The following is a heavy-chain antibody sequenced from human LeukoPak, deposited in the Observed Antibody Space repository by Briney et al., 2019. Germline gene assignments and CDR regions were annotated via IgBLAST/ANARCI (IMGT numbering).Heavy chain of an antibody. D-gene: IGHD3-9*01. CDR1: GYTFTGYY. CDR3: ARAWNGAYYDILTGYQRYYYYMDV. V-gene: IGHV1-2*02. J-gene: IGHJ6*03. Sequence: ASVKVSCKASGYTFTGYYMHWVRQAPGQGLEWMGWINPNSGGTHYAQKFQGRVTITRNTSISTAYMELSSLRSEDTAVYYCARAWNGAYYDILTGYQRYYYYMDVWGKGTTVTVSS. CDR2: INPNSGGT.